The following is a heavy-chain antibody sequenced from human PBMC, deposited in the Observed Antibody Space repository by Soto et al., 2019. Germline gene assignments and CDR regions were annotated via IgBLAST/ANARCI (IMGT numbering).Heavy chain of an antibody. CDR2: IDYSGNT. V-gene: IGHV4-30-4*01. J-gene: IGHJ6*02. CDR3: ARDGPYYYGFDV. CDR1: VDSITISGSY. Sequence: QVQLQESGPGWVKPSQTLSLTCTVSVDSITISGSYWNWILPSPGKGLDWISSIDYSGNTYYNPSLSSRVVISTHTSTYLFSLKFKSVTAADTALSFCARDGPYYYGFDVWGQGTTVTVSS.